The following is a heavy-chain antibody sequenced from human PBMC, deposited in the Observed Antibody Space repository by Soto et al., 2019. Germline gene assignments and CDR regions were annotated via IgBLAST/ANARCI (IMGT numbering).Heavy chain of an antibody. J-gene: IGHJ4*02. CDR1: GYTFTSYG. D-gene: IGHD2-15*01. V-gene: IGHV1-18*04. Sequence: EASVKVSCKASGYTFTSYGISWVRQAPGQGLEWMGWISAYNGNTNYAQKLQGRVTMTTDKSTSTAYMELRSQRSDDTAVYYCGSVGLVVLTRGNHYLDYWGQGTLVTVSS. CDR2: ISAYNGNT. CDR3: GSVGLVVLTRGNHYLDY.